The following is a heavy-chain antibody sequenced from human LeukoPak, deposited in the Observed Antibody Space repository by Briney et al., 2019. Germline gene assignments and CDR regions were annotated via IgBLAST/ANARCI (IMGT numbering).Heavy chain of an antibody. Sequence: PGGSLRLSCAASGFTFSTYGMHWVRQAPGKGLEWVTFIRYDGSNKYYADSVKGRFTISRDNSKNTLYLQMNSLRAEDTAVYYCAKGIQIIVGATEGLDYWGQGTLVTVAS. J-gene: IGHJ4*02. CDR3: AKGIQIIVGATEGLDY. D-gene: IGHD1-26*01. V-gene: IGHV3-30*02. CDR1: GFTFSTYG. CDR2: IRYDGSNK.